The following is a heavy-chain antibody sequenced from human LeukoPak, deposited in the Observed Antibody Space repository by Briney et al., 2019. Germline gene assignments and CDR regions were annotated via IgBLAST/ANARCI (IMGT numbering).Heavy chain of an antibody. Sequence: PSETLSLTCTVSGGSISSSSYYWGWIRQPPGKGLEWIGSIYYSGSTYYNPSLKSRVTISVDTSKNQFSLKLSSVTAADTAVYYCARDVAGTGDWGQGTLVTVSS. D-gene: IGHD6-19*01. CDR3: ARDVAGTGD. CDR1: GGSISSSSYY. V-gene: IGHV4-39*07. J-gene: IGHJ4*02. CDR2: IYYSGST.